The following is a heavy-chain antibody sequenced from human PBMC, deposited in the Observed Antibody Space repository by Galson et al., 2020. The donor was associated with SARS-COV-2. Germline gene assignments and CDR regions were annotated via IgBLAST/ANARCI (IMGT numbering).Heavy chain of an antibody. Sequence: GGSLRLSCAASGFTSSDYWMSWVRQGPGKGLEWVANIVPAGTNKLYVDSVRGRFTISRDNAENLLYLQMDDLRAEDTAVYYCARSAPGDCSSISSRLFDYWGQGTQVTVSS. J-gene: IGHJ4*02. V-gene: IGHV3-7*01. CDR3: ARSAPGDCSSISSRLFDY. CDR1: GFTSSDYW. D-gene: IGHD2-2*01. CDR2: IVPAGTNK.